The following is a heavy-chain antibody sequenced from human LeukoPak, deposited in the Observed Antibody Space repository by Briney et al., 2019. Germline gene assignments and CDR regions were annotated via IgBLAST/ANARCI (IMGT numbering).Heavy chain of an antibody. D-gene: IGHD3-10*01. J-gene: IGHJ4*02. CDR1: GYTFTSYA. CDR2: INTNTGNP. CDR3: ARVVWYYYGSGSPSHWDY. Sequence: ASVKVSCRASGYTFTSYAMNWVRQAPGQGLEWMGWINTNTGNPTYAQGFTGRFVFSLDTSVSTAYLQISSLKAEDTAVYYCARVVWYYYGSGSPSHWDYWGQGTLVTVSS. V-gene: IGHV7-4-1*02.